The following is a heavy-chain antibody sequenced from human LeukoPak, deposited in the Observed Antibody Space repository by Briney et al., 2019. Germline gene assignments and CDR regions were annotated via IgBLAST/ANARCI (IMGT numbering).Heavy chain of an antibody. D-gene: IGHD2-15*01. Sequence: TGGSLRLSCAASGFTFSSYRMNWVRQAPGKGLEWVSSISTSSSYIYYADSVKGRFTISRDNAKNSLYLQMNSLRAEDTAVYYCARGSVVVAATDNWFDPWGQGTLVTVSS. CDR2: ISTSSSYI. V-gene: IGHV3-21*01. CDR3: ARGSVVVAATDNWFDP. CDR1: GFTFSSYR. J-gene: IGHJ5*02.